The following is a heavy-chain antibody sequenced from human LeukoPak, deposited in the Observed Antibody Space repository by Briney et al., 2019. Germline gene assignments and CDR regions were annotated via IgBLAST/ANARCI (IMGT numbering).Heavy chain of an antibody. V-gene: IGHV4-34*01. D-gene: IGHD3-10*01. CDR3: ARGRKVTMVRGVRRWFDP. Sequence: SETLSLTCAVYGGSFSGYYWSWIRQPPGKGLEWIGEINHSGSTNYNPSLKSRVTISLDTSKNRFSLKLSSVPAADTAVYYCARGRKVTMVRGVRRWFDPWGQGTLVTVSS. J-gene: IGHJ5*02. CDR2: INHSGST. CDR1: GGSFSGYY.